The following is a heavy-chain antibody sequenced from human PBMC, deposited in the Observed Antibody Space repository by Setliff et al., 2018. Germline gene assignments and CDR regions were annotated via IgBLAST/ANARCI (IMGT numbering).Heavy chain of an antibody. Sequence: ASVKVSCKASGYTFTSYDINWARQAPGQGLEWMGWMNPNSGNTGFAQNFQGRVTMTRNTSISTAYMELSALRSDDTAVYYCARRFSSGNYNNLGYWGQGALVTVSS. CDR2: MNPNSGNT. CDR3: ARRFSSGNYNNLGY. CDR1: GYTFTSYD. J-gene: IGHJ4*02. V-gene: IGHV1-8*01. D-gene: IGHD3-10*01.